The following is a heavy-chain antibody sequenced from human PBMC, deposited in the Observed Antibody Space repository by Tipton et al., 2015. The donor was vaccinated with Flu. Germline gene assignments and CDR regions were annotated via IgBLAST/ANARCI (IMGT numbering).Heavy chain of an antibody. CDR2: IYTSGST. CDR1: GGSISSCY. D-gene: IGHD4-23*01. V-gene: IGHV4-4*07. Sequence: TLSLTCTVSGGSISSCYWSWIRQPAGKGLEWIGRIYTSGSTNYNPSLKSRVTMSVDTSKNQFSLKLSSVTAADTAVYYCARERGSGPQNSPAIYYYYYGMDVWRQVTTVTVSS. J-gene: IGHJ6*02. CDR3: ARERGSGPQNSPAIYYYYYGMDV.